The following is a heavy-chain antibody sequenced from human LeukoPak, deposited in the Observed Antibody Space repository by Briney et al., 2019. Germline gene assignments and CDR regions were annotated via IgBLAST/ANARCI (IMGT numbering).Heavy chain of an antibody. CDR3: ARAPLFFGDSSDWFDP. Sequence: RRSLRLSCASSGFTFSSYALHWVRQAPGKGLEWVAFISYDGSKRYYAESVKGRFTISRDISTNTLYLQMNSLRVEDTAVYYCARAPLFFGDSSDWFDPWGQGTLVTVSS. CDR2: ISYDGSKR. D-gene: IGHD3-10*01. J-gene: IGHJ5*02. CDR1: GFTFSSYA. V-gene: IGHV3-30*04.